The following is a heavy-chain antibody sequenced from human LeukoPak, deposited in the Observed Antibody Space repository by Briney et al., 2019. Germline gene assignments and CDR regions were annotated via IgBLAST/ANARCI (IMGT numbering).Heavy chain of an antibody. V-gene: IGHV4-59*08. CDR1: GGSISSYY. Sequence: SETLSLTCTVSGGSISSYYWSWIRQPPGKGPEWIGYIYYSGSTNYNPSLKSRVTISVDTSKNQFSLKLSSVTAADTAVYYCARSYFDWLLPYYYYGMDVWGQGTTVTVSS. CDR3: ARSYFDWLLPYYYYGMDV. D-gene: IGHD3-9*01. CDR2: IYYSGST. J-gene: IGHJ6*02.